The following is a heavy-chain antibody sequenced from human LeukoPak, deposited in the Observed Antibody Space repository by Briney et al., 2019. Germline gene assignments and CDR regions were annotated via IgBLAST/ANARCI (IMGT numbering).Heavy chain of an antibody. V-gene: IGHV4-61*02. CDR3: ARDPIQHAFDI. Sequence: SQTLSLTCTVSGGSISSGSYYWRWIRQPAGKGLEWIGRIYTSGSTNYNPSLKSRVTISVDTSKNQFSLKLSSVTAADTAVYYCARDPIQHAFDIWGQGTMVTVSS. D-gene: IGHD1-1*01. J-gene: IGHJ3*02. CDR1: GGSISSGSYY. CDR2: IYTSGST.